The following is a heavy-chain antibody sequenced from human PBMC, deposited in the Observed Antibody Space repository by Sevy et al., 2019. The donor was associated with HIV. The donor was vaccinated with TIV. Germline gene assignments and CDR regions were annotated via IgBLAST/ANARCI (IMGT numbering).Heavy chain of an antibody. J-gene: IGHJ4*02. CDR2: ISAYNGNT. Sequence: VSVKVSCKASGYTFTSYGISWVRQAPGQGLEWMGWISAYNGNTNYAQKLQGRVTMTTDTSTSTAYMELRSLRSDDTAVYYCARDQRWGIAAAGRELGYWGQGTLVTVSS. CDR3: ARDQRWGIAAAGRELGY. CDR1: GYTFTSYG. V-gene: IGHV1-18*01. D-gene: IGHD6-13*01.